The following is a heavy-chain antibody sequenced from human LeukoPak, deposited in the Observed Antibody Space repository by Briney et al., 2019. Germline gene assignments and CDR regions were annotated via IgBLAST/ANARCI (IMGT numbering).Heavy chain of an antibody. D-gene: IGHD3-9*01. CDR2: IYYSGNT. J-gene: IGHJ4*02. CDR3: ARRGLRYFDWLLLFDY. Sequence: PSETLSLTCTVSGGSISSSSNYWGWIRQPPGKGLEWIGSIYYSGNTDYNPSLKSRVTISVDTSKNQISLKLSSVTAADTAVYYCARRGLRYFDWLLLFDYWGQGTLVTVSS. CDR1: GGSISSSSNY. V-gene: IGHV4-39*01.